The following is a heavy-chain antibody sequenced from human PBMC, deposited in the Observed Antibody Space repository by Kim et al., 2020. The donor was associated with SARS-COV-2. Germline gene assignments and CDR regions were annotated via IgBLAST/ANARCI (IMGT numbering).Heavy chain of an antibody. V-gene: IGHV3-9*01. CDR1: GFTFVDYA. D-gene: IGHD4-17*01. CDR2: ISWNSGSI. CDR3: ATDYGNRGFFDN. Sequence: GGSLRLSCAASGFTFVDYAMHWVRQAPGKGLEWVSSISWNSGSIDYADSVKGRFTMSRDNAKKSLYLQMNSLRADDTALYYCATDYGNRGFFDNWGQGTLVTVSS. J-gene: IGHJ4*02.